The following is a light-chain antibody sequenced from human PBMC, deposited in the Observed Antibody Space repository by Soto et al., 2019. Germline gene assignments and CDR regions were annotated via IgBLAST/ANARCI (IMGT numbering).Light chain of an antibody. Sequence: DIVMTQSPDSLAVSLGERATINCKSSQSVFYSSTYKNYLAWYQQKPGQPPKLLIYWASTRESGVPDRCSGSGSGTDFTLTISRLEPEDFAVYYCQQYGGSPPVVTFGGGTKVEIK. V-gene: IGKV4-1*01. CDR1: QSVFYSSTYKNY. CDR2: WAS. J-gene: IGKJ4*01. CDR3: QQYGGSPPVVT.